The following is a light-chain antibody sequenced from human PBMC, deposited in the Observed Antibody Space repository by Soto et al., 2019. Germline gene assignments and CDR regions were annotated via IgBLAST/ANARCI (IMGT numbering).Light chain of an antibody. CDR3: QQSYSTPQT. Sequence: DIQMTQSPSSLSASVGDRVTITCRASQSISSSLNWYQQKPGRAPKLLIYGASSLQSGVPTRFRGSGSGTDFTLTISSLQPEDFATYHCQQSYSTPQTFGQGTKVDIK. CDR1: QSISSS. V-gene: IGKV1-39*01. CDR2: GAS. J-gene: IGKJ1*01.